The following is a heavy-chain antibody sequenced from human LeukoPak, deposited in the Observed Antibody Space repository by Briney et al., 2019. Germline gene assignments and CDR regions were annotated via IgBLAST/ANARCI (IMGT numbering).Heavy chain of an antibody. J-gene: IGHJ1*01. CDR2: VYYSGST. V-gene: IGHV4-59*01. Sequence: SETLSLTCTVSGGSISNYYWSWIRQPPGKGLEWIGYVYYSGSTNYNPSLKSRVTISVDTSKNQFSLKLSSATSADTAVYYCAASTVVTFAEYFQHWGQGTLVTVSS. D-gene: IGHD4-23*01. CDR1: GGSISNYY. CDR3: AASTVVTFAEYFQH.